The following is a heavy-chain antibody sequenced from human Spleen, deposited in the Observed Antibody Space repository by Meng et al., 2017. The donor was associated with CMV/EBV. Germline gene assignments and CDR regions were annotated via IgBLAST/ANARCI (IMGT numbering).Heavy chain of an antibody. CDR3: AKDQQDIVVVPAAISLYYYGMDV. D-gene: IGHD2-2*01. J-gene: IGHJ6*02. CDR1: GFTFDDYA. Sequence: GGSLRLSCAASGFTFDDYAMHWVRQAPGKGLEWVSGISWNSGSIGYADSVKGRFTISRDNSKNTLYLQMNSLRAEDTAVYYCAKDQQDIVVVPAAISLYYYGMDVWGQGTTVTVSS. CDR2: ISWNSGSI. V-gene: IGHV3-9*01.